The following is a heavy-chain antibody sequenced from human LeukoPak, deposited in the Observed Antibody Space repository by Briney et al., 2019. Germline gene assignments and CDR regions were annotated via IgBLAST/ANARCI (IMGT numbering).Heavy chain of an antibody. Sequence: PSETLSLTCAVYGGPFSGYYWSWIRQPPGKGLEWIGEISHSGSTNYNPSLKSRVTISVDTSKNQFSLKLSSVTAADMAVFYCARGRGHNAFDIWGQGTMVTVSS. CDR2: ISHSGST. V-gene: IGHV4-34*01. CDR3: ARGRGHNAFDI. CDR1: GGPFSGYY. J-gene: IGHJ3*02. D-gene: IGHD5-18*01.